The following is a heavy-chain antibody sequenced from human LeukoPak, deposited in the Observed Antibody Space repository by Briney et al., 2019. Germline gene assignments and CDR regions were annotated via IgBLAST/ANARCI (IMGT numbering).Heavy chain of an antibody. J-gene: IGHJ4*02. Sequence: ASVKVSCKASGGTFSSYAISWVRQAPGQGLEWMGGIIPIFGTANYAQKFQGRVTITADKSTSTAYMELSSLRSEDTAVYYCARHEGVWGSYRYSYFDYWGQGTLVTVSS. V-gene: IGHV1-69*06. CDR2: IIPIFGTA. CDR3: ARHEGVWGSYRYSYFDY. CDR1: GGTFSSYA. D-gene: IGHD3-16*02.